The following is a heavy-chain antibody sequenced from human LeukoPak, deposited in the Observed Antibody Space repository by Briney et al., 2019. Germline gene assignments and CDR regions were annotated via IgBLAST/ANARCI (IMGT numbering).Heavy chain of an antibody. CDR3: ARSPATSWSNFDY. Sequence: PSETLSLTCAVYVDSFSDHYWTWTRQPPGKGLEWIGEIHHSGSTNYRLSLKSRVSISVDRSKNQFSLKLTSVTAADTAVYYCARSPATSWSNFDYWGQGTLVTVSS. CDR2: IHHSGST. J-gene: IGHJ4*02. D-gene: IGHD2-2*01. V-gene: IGHV4-34*01. CDR1: VDSFSDHY.